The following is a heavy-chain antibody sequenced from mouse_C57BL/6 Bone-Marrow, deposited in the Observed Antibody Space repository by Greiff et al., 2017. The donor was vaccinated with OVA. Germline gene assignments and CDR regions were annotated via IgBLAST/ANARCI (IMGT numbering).Heavy chain of an antibody. CDR1: GYSFTSYY. J-gene: IGHJ1*03. CDR3: ARERRGIYYDYEGGYFDV. CDR2: IYPGSGNT. Sequence: QVQLQQSGPELVKPGASVKISCKASGYSFTSYYIHWVKQRPGQGLEWIGWIYPGSGNTKYNEKFKGKATLTADTSSSTAYMQLSSLTSEDSAVYYCARERRGIYYDYEGGYFDVWGTGTTVTVSS. V-gene: IGHV1-66*01. D-gene: IGHD2-4*01.